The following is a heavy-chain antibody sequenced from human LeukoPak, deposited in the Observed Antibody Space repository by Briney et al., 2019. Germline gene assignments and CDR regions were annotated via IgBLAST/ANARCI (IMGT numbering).Heavy chain of an antibody. CDR3: ARVGYCSGTTCYSYFLDY. Sequence: WASVKVSCKASGYIFTDYYMHWVRQAPGQGLEWMGWINPNSGGTDYAQKFQGRVTMTRDTSISTAYMELSRLRSDDTAVYYCARVGYCSGTTCYSYFLDYWGQGTLVTVSS. CDR2: INPNSGGT. V-gene: IGHV1-2*02. J-gene: IGHJ4*02. D-gene: IGHD2-15*01. CDR1: GYIFTDYY.